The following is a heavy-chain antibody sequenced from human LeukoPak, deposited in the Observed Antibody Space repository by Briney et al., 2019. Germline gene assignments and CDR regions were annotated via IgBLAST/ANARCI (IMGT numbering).Heavy chain of an antibody. CDR3: AWRRVQRRSSGWYEGSYCGMDV. Sequence: SETLSLTCAVYGGSFSGYYWSWIRQPPGKGLDWIGEINYSGSTNYNPSLKSRVTISVDTSKNQFSPKLSSVPAADTAVYYCAWRRVQRRSSGWYEGSYCGMDVWGKGNTVTVSS. CDR1: GGSFSGYY. V-gene: IGHV4-34*01. J-gene: IGHJ6*04. CDR2: INYSGST. D-gene: IGHD6-19*01.